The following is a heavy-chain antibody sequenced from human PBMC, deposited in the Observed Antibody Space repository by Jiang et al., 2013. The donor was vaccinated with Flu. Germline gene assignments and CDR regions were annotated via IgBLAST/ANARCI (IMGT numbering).Heavy chain of an antibody. CDR1: GYSFSNAW. J-gene: IGHJ4*02. Sequence: GAEVKKPGESLKISCKASGYSFSNAWIAWVRQMPGKGLEWMGVVYPGDSDTRYSPSFQGQVTISADKSITTAYLQWSSLKAPDSAIYYCARHGRSTSSPLDLWGQGTRVTVSS. V-gene: IGHV5-51*01. D-gene: IGHD6-6*01. CDR3: ARHGRSTSSPLDL. CDR2: VYPGDSDT.